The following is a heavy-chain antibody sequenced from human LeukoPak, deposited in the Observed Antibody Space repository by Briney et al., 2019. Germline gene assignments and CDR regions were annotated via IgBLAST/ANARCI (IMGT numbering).Heavy chain of an antibody. CDR1: DYSISSGYY. D-gene: IGHD3-10*01. V-gene: IGHV4-38-2*02. J-gene: IGHJ6*03. CDR3: AVTYYYGSGSYPFYYYMDV. CDR2: IYYIGRT. Sequence: SETLSLTCNVSDYSISSGYYWGWIRQPPGKGLEWIGRTEWIGSIYYIGRTYYNPSLKTRVTISVDTSKNQFSLKLSSVTAADTAVHYCAVTYYYGSGSYPFYYYMDVWGKGTTVTISS.